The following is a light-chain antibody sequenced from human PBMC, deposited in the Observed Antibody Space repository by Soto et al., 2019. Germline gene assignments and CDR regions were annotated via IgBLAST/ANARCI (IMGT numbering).Light chain of an antibody. CDR1: QSIFYIFNSKNY. CDR2: WAS. Sequence: DIVMTQSPDSLAVSLGERATITCKSSQSIFYIFNSKNYLAWYQQRPGQPPKLLIYWASTRESGVPDRFRGSGSGTDFPLTLNNVPAEDVAVYYCQQYFNAPPYTFGQGTKLEIK. V-gene: IGKV4-1*01. J-gene: IGKJ2*01. CDR3: QQYFNAPPYT.